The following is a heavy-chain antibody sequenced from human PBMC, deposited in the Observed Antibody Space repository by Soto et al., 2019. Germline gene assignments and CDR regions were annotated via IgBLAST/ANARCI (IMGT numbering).Heavy chain of an antibody. J-gene: IGHJ4*02. CDR2: ISSSGDSS. Sequence: EVQLVESGGGLVQPGGSLRLSCAASGFTFSSYEMNWVRQAPGKTLEWVSYISSSGDSSYYADSVKGRFTISRDNARKSLYLQMNSLRAEDTAVYYCARVYCSTTTCHVQAFDSWGQGTLVTVSS. CDR3: ARVYCSTTTCHVQAFDS. CDR1: GFTFSSYE. V-gene: IGHV3-48*03. D-gene: IGHD2-2*01.